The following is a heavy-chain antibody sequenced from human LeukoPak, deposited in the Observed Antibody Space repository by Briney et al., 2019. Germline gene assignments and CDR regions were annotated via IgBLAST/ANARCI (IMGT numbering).Heavy chain of an antibody. V-gene: IGHV3-30*02. Sequence: GSLRLSCAASGFTFSNYGMHWVRQAPGKGLEWVTFIRYDGSNTYYADSVKGRCTISRDNSKNSLYLQMNSLRAEDTAVYYCARGWIVGAIFDYWGQGTLVTVSS. CDR3: ARGWIVGAIFDY. CDR2: IRYDGSNT. D-gene: IGHD1-26*01. CDR1: GFTFSNYG. J-gene: IGHJ4*02.